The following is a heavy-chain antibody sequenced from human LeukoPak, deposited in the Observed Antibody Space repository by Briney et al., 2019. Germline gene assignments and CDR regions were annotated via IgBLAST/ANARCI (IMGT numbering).Heavy chain of an antibody. Sequence: GGSLRLSCAASGFTFDDYTMHWVRQAPGKGLEWVPVISWDAGSTVYADSVKGRFTISRDNSKNSLYLQMNSLRTDDTALYYCAKDLSTSGWILEYWGQGTLVTVSS. CDR2: ISWDAGST. J-gene: IGHJ4*02. CDR1: GFTFDDYT. CDR3: AKDLSTSGWILEY. V-gene: IGHV3-43*01. D-gene: IGHD2-2*03.